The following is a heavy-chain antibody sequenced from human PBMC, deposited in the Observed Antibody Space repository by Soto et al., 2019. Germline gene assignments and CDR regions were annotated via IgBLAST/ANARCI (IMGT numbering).Heavy chain of an antibody. CDR2: IIGNGDTA. Sequence: EVQLLESGGGLVQPGGSLRLSCAASGFSFRNYGMSWVRQAPGKGLEWLSAIIGNGDTAYYADSVRGRFTLSRDNSKNTLYLLLNYLGAEDTAIYYCAKDYDYGESLPFDYWGQGTLVTVSS. CDR3: AKDYDYGESLPFDY. J-gene: IGHJ4*02. V-gene: IGHV3-23*01. D-gene: IGHD4-17*01. CDR1: GFSFRNYG.